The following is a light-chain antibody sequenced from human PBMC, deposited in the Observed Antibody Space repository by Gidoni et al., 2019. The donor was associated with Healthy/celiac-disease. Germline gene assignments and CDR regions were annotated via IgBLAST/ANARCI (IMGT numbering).Light chain of an antibody. V-gene: IGLV2-14*01. Sequence: QSALTPPASGSGSPGQPITISCTGTISDVGGYNYVSWYQQHPGKAPKLMIYDVSNRPSGVSNRFSGSKSGNTASLTISGLQAEDEADYYCSSYTSSSGVFGTGTKVTVL. J-gene: IGLJ1*01. CDR1: ISDVGGYNY. CDR2: DVS. CDR3: SSYTSSSGV.